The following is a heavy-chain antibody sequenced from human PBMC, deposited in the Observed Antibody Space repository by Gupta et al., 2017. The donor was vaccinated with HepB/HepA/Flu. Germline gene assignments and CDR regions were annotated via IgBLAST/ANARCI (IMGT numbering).Heavy chain of an antibody. CDR1: GFTFSSHG. J-gene: IGHJ6*02. Sequence: QVQLVESGGGVVQPGRSLRLSCAASGFTFSSHGMHWVRQAPGKGLEWVAVISYDGSNKYYADSVKGRFTISRDNSKNTLYLQMNSLRAEDTAVYYCAKDLNDYVWGSYRYTDYYYGMDVWGQGTTVTVSS. CDR2: ISYDGSNK. D-gene: IGHD3-16*02. CDR3: AKDLNDYVWGSYRYTDYYYGMDV. V-gene: IGHV3-30*18.